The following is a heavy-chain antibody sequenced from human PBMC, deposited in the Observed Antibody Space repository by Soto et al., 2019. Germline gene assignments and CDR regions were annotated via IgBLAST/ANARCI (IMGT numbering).Heavy chain of an antibody. CDR1: GLTFSSYA. Sequence: PGGSLRLSCAASGLTFSSYAMSWVRQAPGKGLEWVSAISGSGGSTYYADSVKGRFTISRDNSKNTLYLQMSSLRAEDTAVYYCVKSSSYGSGSHFWGQGTLVTVSS. V-gene: IGHV3-23*01. CDR2: ISGSGGST. J-gene: IGHJ4*02. D-gene: IGHD3-10*01. CDR3: VKSSSYGSGSHF.